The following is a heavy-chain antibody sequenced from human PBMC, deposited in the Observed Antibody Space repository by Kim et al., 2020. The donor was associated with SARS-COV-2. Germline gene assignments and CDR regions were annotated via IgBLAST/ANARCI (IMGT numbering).Heavy chain of an antibody. D-gene: IGHD3-10*01. J-gene: IGHJ4*02. CDR1: GGSISSYY. CDR2: IYYSGST. CDR3: ARGIRGVIRYYFDY. V-gene: IGHV4-59*01. Sequence: SETLSLTCTVSGGSISSYYWSWIRQPPGKGLEWIGYIYYSGSTNYNPSLKSRVTISVDTSKNQFSLKLSSVTAADTAVYYCARGIRGVIRYYFDYWGQGTLVTVSS.